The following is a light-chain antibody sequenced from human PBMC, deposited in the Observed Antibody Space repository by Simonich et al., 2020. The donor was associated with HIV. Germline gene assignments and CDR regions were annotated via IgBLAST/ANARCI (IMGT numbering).Light chain of an antibody. Sequence: DIQMTQSPSSLSASVGERVTITCRASQGVSSWLAWYQQKPEKAPKSLLYAASSLQSGVPSRFSGSGSGTEFTLTISSLQPEDFATYYCQHLNSVPFTFGPGTKVDI. J-gene: IGKJ3*01. CDR2: AAS. CDR1: QGVSSW. V-gene: IGKV1D-16*01. CDR3: QHLNSVPFT.